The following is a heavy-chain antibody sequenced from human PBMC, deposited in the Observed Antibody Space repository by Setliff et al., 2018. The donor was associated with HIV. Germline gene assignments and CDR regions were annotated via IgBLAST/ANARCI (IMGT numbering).Heavy chain of an antibody. Sequence: SETLSLTCSVSGGSISSGSYYWSWIRQPAGKALEWIGRIYTSGSTNYNPSLEGRVSISLDTSENQFSLKLTSVTAADTAVYYCAREAAHCTGDTCQFTFDSWGQGTLVTVSS. CDR1: GGSISSGSYY. CDR2: IYTSGST. J-gene: IGHJ4*02. V-gene: IGHV4-61*02. CDR3: AREAAHCTGDTCQFTFDS. D-gene: IGHD2-8*02.